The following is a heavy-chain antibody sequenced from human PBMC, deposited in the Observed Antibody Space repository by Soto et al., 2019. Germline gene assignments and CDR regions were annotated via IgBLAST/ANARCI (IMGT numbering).Heavy chain of an antibody. CDR3: ARMATYGTLNWFDP. V-gene: IGHV1-8*01. D-gene: IGHD2-21*01. CDR1: GYAFSNND. J-gene: IGHJ5*02. CDR2: MNPNSGTG. Sequence: QVQLVQSGAEVKEPGASVKVSCQASGYAFSNNDISWVRQATGRGLEWMGWMNPNSGTGGYAQKFQGRVTMTRDTSTSTAYMELSSLTSDDTAIYYCARMATYGTLNWFDPWGQGTLVTVSS.